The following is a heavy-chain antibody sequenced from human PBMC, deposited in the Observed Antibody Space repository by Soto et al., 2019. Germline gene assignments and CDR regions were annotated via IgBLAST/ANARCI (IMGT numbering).Heavy chain of an antibody. V-gene: IGHV3-21*01. CDR2: ISSSSSYI. D-gene: IGHD4-17*01. Sequence: EVQLVESGGGLVKPGGSLRLSCAASGFTFSSYSMNWVRQAPGKGLEWVSSISSSSSYIYYADPVKGRFTISRDNAKNSLYLQMNSLRAEDTAVYYCAKEDYGDYGPDFDYWGQGTLVTVSS. J-gene: IGHJ4*02. CDR3: AKEDYGDYGPDFDY. CDR1: GFTFSSYS.